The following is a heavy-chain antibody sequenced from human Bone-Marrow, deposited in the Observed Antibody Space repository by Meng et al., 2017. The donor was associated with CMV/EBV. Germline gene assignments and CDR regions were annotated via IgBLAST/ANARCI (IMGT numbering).Heavy chain of an antibody. CDR2: INHSGST. Sequence: SETLSLTCAVYGGSFSGYYWSWIRQPPGKGLEWIGEINHSGSTNYNPSLKSRGTISVDTSKNQFSLKLSSVTAADTAVYYCAREGGYSSPFDYWGQGTLVTVSS. CDR1: GGSFSGYY. CDR3: AREGGYSSPFDY. J-gene: IGHJ4*02. D-gene: IGHD5-18*01. V-gene: IGHV4-34*01.